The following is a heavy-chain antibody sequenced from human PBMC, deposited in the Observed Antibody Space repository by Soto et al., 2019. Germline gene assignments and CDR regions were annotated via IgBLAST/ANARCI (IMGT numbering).Heavy chain of an antibody. V-gene: IGHV4-39*01. Sequence: SETLSLTCTVSGGSISISGYYWGCIRQPPGKGLEWIGNIFYSGSTYYNPSLKSRVTVSVDTSKNQFSLKVSSVTVADTAVYYCARLNFREFDYWGQGTLVTVSS. J-gene: IGHJ4*02. CDR1: GGSISISGYY. CDR2: IFYSGST. CDR3: ARLNFREFDY.